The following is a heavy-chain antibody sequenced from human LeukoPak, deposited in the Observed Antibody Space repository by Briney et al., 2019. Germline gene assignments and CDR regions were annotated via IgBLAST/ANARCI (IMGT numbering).Heavy chain of an antibody. CDR1: GGSFSDYS. V-gene: IGHV4-34*01. J-gene: IGHJ6*02. CDR2: INQSGGT. Sequence: SETLSLTCAVYGGSFSDYSWTWIRQPPGKGLEWIGEINQSGGTNHNPSLKSRVTISVDTSKNQFSLKLSSVTAADTAVYYCARDIVVVVAATQTYYYYYGMDVWGQGTTVTVSS. D-gene: IGHD2-15*01. CDR3: ARDIVVVVAATQTYYYYYGMDV.